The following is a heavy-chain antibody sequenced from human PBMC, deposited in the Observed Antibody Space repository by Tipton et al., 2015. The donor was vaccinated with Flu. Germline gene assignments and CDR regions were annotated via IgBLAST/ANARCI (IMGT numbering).Heavy chain of an antibody. Sequence: LRLSCTVSGGSISSGSYYWGWVRQPPGKGLEWIGSIYYSGNTYYNPSLQSRVTISIDKSKNQFFLKLTSVTAADTAVYYCAREPVSPAAYYFIGWGQGTLVTVS. CDR2: IYYSGNT. J-gene: IGHJ4*02. D-gene: IGHD3-22*01. CDR1: GGSISSGSYY. CDR3: AREPVSPAAYYFIG. V-gene: IGHV4-39*07.